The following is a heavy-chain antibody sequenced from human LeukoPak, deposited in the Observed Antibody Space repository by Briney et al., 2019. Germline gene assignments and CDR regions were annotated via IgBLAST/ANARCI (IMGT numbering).Heavy chain of an antibody. CDR2: ISSSSSTI. CDR1: GFTFSSYS. CDR3: PIVVVPAAIEDWFDP. D-gene: IGHD2-2*02. J-gene: IGHJ5*02. V-gene: IGHV3-48*01. Sequence: PGGSLRLSCAASGFTFSSYSMNWVRQAPGKGPEWVSYISSSSSTIYYADSVKGRFTISRDNAKNSLYLQMNSLRAEDTAVYYCPIVVVPAAIEDWFDPWGQGTLVTVSS.